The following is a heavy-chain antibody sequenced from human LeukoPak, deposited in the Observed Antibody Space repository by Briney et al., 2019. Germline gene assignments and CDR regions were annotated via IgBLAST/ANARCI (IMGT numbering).Heavy chain of an antibody. Sequence: SETLSLTCTVSGGSISSYYWSWIRQPPGKGLEWIGYTYYSGSTNYNPSLKSRVTISVDTSKNQFSLKLSSVTAADTAVYYCARLSRGQWLVPDYWGQGTLVTVSS. CDR3: ARLSRGQWLVPDY. CDR2: TYYSGST. CDR1: GGSISSYY. V-gene: IGHV4-59*08. J-gene: IGHJ4*02. D-gene: IGHD6-19*01.